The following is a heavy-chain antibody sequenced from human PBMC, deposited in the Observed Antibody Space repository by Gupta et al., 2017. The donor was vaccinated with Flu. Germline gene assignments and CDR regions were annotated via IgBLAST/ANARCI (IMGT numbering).Heavy chain of an antibody. CDR1: GGSFSGYY. J-gene: IGHJ4*02. CDR3: ARGFGPSGWYKAVDY. CDR2: INHSGST. V-gene: IGHV4-34*01. Sequence: QVQLQQWGAGLLKPSETLSLTCAVYGGSFSGYYWSWIRQPPGKGLEWIGEINHSGSTNYNPSLKSRVTISVDTSKNQFSLKLSSVTAADTAVYYCARGFGPSGWYKAVDYWGQGTLVTVSS. D-gene: IGHD6-19*01.